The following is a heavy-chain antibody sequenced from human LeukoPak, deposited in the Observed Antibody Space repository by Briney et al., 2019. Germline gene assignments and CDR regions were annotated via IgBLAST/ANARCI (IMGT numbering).Heavy chain of an antibody. CDR3: ARLANSGAVAGTAFFDY. D-gene: IGHD6-19*01. Sequence: GESLKISCKGSGYSFTCYLIGWVRPMPGEGLWWVGIIYPGDSDTRYSPSFQGQVTISADKSISTAYLQWSSLKASDTAMYYCARLANSGAVAGTAFFDYWGQGTLVTVSS. J-gene: IGHJ4*02. V-gene: IGHV5-51*01. CDR2: IYPGDSDT. CDR1: GYSFTCYL.